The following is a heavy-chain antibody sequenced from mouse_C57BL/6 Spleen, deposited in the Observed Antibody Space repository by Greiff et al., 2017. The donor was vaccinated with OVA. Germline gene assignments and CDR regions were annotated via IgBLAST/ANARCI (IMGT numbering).Heavy chain of an antibody. V-gene: IGHV1-81*01. Sequence: VQRVESGAELARPGASVKLSCKASGYTFTSYGISWVKQRTGQGLEWIGEIYPRSGNTYYNEKFKGKATLTADKSSSTAYMELRSLTSEDSAVYFCARGGFYYAMDYWGQGTSVTVSS. CDR2: IYPRSGNT. CDR3: ARGGFYYAMDY. CDR1: GYTFTSYG. J-gene: IGHJ4*01.